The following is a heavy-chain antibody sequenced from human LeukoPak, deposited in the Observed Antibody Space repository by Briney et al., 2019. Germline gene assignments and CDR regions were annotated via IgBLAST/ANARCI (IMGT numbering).Heavy chain of an antibody. J-gene: IGHJ5*02. CDR3: AKGEAATLLTRFDP. V-gene: IGHV3-9*01. D-gene: IGHD2-15*01. Sequence: GGSLRLSCAASGFTFDDYAMHWVRQAPGKGLEWVSGLSWNSATIVYADSVKGRFTISRDNAKNSLYLQMNSLKTEDTALYYCAKGEAATLLTRFDPWGQGTLVTVSS. CDR1: GFTFDDYA. CDR2: LSWNSATI.